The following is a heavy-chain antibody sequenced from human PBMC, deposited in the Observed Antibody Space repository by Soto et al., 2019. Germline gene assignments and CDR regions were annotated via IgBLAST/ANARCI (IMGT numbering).Heavy chain of an antibody. D-gene: IGHD3-22*01. V-gene: IGHV4-34*01. CDR3: ARATNYSDSSGPYYYYGMDV. CDR1: GGSFSGSD. J-gene: IGHJ6*02. CDR2: INHSGST. Sequence: SDTLYLTCAVYGGSFSGSDWSWILQPPGKGLEWIGEINHSGSTNYNPSLKSRVTISVDTSKNQFSLKLSSVTAADTAVYYCARATNYSDSSGPYYYYGMDVWGQGTTVTVSS.